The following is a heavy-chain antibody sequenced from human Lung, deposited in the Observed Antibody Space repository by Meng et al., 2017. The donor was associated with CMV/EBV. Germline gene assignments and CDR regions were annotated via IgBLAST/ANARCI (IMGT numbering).Heavy chain of an antibody. Sequence: SXTXSLXCTVSGGSISSSSYYWSWIRQHPGKGPEWIGYVFHTGTTYYSPSLNRRLTLSLDTSKNQFSLKLSAVTAADTAVYYCARDSLYGPKYGTDVWGPGTXVTVSS. CDR3: ARDSLYGPKYGTDV. CDR1: GGSISSSSYY. V-gene: IGHV4-31*03. D-gene: IGHD4-17*01. CDR2: VFHTGTT. J-gene: IGHJ6*02.